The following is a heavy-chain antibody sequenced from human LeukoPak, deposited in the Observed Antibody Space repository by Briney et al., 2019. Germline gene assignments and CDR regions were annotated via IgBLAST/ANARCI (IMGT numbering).Heavy chain of an antibody. CDR3: AKEGYCSTTSCSRQYFQH. CDR1: GFTFSAYS. CDR2: ISSSSRTI. J-gene: IGHJ1*01. Sequence: GGSLRLSCAASGFTFSAYSLNWVRQAPGRELEWVSHISSSSRTIYYADSVKGRFTISRDNSKNTLYLQMNSLRAEDTAVYYCAKEGYCSTTSCSRQYFQHWGQGTLVTVSS. V-gene: IGHV3-48*01. D-gene: IGHD2-2*01.